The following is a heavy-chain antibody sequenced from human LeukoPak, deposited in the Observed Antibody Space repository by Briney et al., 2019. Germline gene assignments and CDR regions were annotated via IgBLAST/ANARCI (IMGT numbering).Heavy chain of an antibody. CDR1: GGSVSSRTYY. Sequence: SKTLSLTCTVSGGSVSSRTYYWSWIRQPPGKGLEWIGYIYSSGSTNYNPSLKSRVTISVDTSKNQFSLKLTSVTAADTAVYYCARAPYYYDNSGYFRFDYWGQGTLVTVSS. J-gene: IGHJ4*02. V-gene: IGHV4-61*01. CDR3: ARAPYYYDNSGYFRFDY. CDR2: IYSSGST. D-gene: IGHD3-22*01.